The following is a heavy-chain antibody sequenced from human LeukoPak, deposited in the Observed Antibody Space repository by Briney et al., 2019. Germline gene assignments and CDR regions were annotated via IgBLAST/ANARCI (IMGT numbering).Heavy chain of an antibody. CDR1: GYTFTGYY. J-gene: IGHJ3*02. CDR2: MYPNTGGT. V-gene: IGHV1-2*02. Sequence: ASVEVSCKSSGYTFTGYYIHWVRQAPGQGLEWMGWMYPNTGGTNYAQKFQGSVTMTRDTSISTAYLELTTLRSDDTAVYYCATSTGYRTSWGAFDIWGQGTMVTVSS. D-gene: IGHD6-13*01. CDR3: ATSTGYRTSWGAFDI.